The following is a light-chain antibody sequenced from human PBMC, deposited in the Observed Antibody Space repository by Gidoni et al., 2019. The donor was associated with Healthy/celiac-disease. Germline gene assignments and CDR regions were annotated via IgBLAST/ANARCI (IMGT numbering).Light chain of an antibody. CDR3: QQYGSSPLLT. Sequence: DIVLTLSPHTLSLSPGERATLSCRASQSVSSSYLAWYQQKPGQAPRLLIYGASSRATGIPDRFSGSGSGTDFTLTISRLEPEDFSVYYCQQYGSSPLLTFGGGTKVEIK. CDR2: GAS. CDR1: QSVSSSY. V-gene: IGKV3-20*01. J-gene: IGKJ4*01.